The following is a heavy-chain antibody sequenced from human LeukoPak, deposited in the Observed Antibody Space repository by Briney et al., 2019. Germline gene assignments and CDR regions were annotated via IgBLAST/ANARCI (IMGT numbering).Heavy chain of an antibody. CDR2: IRYDGSNK. CDR1: GFTFSSYG. D-gene: IGHD1-26*01. Sequence: GGSLRLSCAASGFTFSSYGMHWVRQAPGKGLEWVAFIRYDGSNKYYADSEKGRFTISRDNSKNTLYLQMNSLRAEDTAVYYCAKLGREPITWAYWGQETLVTVSS. J-gene: IGHJ4*02. V-gene: IGHV3-30*02. CDR3: AKLGREPITWAY.